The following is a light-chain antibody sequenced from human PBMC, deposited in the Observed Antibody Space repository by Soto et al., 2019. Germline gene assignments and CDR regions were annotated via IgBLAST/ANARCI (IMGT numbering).Light chain of an antibody. CDR1: QSVTSNY. Sequence: EIVLTQSASTLSLSAGERATLSWRASQSVTSNYLAWYQQKPGQAPRLLIYGASRRATGVPDRFIGSGSGTDFTLTISRLEPEDFAVYYCQHYITSLTTFGQGTKVDI. CDR2: GAS. CDR3: QHYITSLTT. J-gene: IGKJ1*01. V-gene: IGKV3-20*01.